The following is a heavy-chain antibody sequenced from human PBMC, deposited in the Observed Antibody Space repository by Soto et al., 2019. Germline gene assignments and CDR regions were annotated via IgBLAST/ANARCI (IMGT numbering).Heavy chain of an antibody. J-gene: IGHJ4*02. Sequence: QVQLQQWGAGLLKPSETLSLTCAVYGGSFSGYYWTWIRQPPGTGLECIGEINHSGSNHYNPSLKNRVTMSAGPPKHPLCLKLTSVVAAQTAVCFWGGGNITGLFRYWRQGTLVTVPS. CDR1: GGSFSGYY. D-gene: IGHD3-10*01. V-gene: IGHV4-34*01. CDR2: INHSGSN. CDR3: GGGNITGLFRY.